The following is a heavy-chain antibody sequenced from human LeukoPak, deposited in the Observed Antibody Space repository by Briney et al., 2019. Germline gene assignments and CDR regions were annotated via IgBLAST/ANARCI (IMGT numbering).Heavy chain of an antibody. CDR2: ISGNGGRT. Sequence: GGSLRLSCAASGFAFSSYAMSWVRQAPGKGLELVSGISGNGGRTYYADSVKGRFTISRDNSKNTLYLQMKSLRADDTALYYCAKLYSDYIWGSSRYYFFDSWGQGTLSTVSS. CDR3: AKLYSDYIWGSSRYYFFDS. D-gene: IGHD3-16*02. V-gene: IGHV3-23*01. J-gene: IGHJ4*02. CDR1: GFAFSSYA.